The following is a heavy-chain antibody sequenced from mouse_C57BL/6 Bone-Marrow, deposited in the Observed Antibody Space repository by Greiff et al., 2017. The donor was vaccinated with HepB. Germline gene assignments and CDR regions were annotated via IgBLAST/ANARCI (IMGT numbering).Heavy chain of an antibody. J-gene: IGHJ3*01. Sequence: QVQLKESGPGLVQPSQSLSITCTVSGFSFTSYGVHWVRQSPGKGLEWLGVLWSGGSTDYNAAFISSLSISKDNSKSQVFFKMNSLQADDTAIDYCARKGITTGEGLAYWGQGTRVTVSA. CDR1: GFSFTSYG. CDR2: LWSGGST. CDR3: ARKGITTGEGLAY. V-gene: IGHV2-2*01. D-gene: IGHD1-1*01.